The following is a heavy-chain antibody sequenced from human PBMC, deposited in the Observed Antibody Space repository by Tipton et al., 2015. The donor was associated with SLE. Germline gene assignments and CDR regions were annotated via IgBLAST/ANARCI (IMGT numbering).Heavy chain of an antibody. CDR1: GFTFDDYT. V-gene: IGHV3-9*01. Sequence: SLRLSFSSSGFTFDDYTMHWVRQGPGKGLEWVSGISWNSGIIGYADSVKGRFTISRDNAKNSLYLQMNSLRAEDTALYYCARDRNDYGNPHYYYDMDVWGQGTTVTVSS. J-gene: IGHJ6*02. CDR2: ISWNSGII. D-gene: IGHD4-17*01. CDR3: ARDRNDYGNPHYYYDMDV.